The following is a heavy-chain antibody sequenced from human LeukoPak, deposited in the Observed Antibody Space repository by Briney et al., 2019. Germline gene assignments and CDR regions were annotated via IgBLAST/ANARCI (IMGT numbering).Heavy chain of an antibody. CDR1: GGSISSSSYY. CDR2: IYYSGST. J-gene: IGHJ4*02. V-gene: IGHV4-39*01. Sequence: SETLSLTCTVSGGSISSSSYYWGWIRQPPGKGLEWIGRIYYSGSTYHNPSLKSRVTISVDTSKNQFSLKLSSVTAADTAVYYCASQTHGKDYWGQGTLVTVSS. CDR3: ASQTHGKDY.